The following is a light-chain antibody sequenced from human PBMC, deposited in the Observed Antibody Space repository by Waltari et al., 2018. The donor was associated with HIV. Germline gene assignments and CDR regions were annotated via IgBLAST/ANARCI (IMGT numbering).Light chain of an antibody. CDR1: SNDVGRFNL. V-gene: IGLV2-23*02. J-gene: IGLJ2*01. CDR3: CSYAGSPTFV. CDR2: EVN. Sequence: QSALTQPASVSGSPGQSITISCTGPSNDVGRFNLVSWYQHHPDKAPKLVINEVNQRPSGVSNRFSGSKSGNTASLTISGLQAEDEADYYCCSYAGSPTFVFGGGSRLTVL.